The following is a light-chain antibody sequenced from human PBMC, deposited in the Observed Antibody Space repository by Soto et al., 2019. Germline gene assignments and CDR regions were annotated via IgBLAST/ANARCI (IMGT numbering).Light chain of an antibody. J-gene: IGLJ1*01. Sequence: QSALTQPRSVSGSPGQSVTISCTGTSSDVGAYNYVSWYQQHPGKAPKIMIFEVSNRPSGVSNRFSGSKSGNTASLTISGLQTEDEADYYCSSYTTSSTLVFGTGTKVTVL. V-gene: IGLV2-14*01. CDR3: SSYTTSSTLV. CDR1: SSDVGAYNY. CDR2: EVS.